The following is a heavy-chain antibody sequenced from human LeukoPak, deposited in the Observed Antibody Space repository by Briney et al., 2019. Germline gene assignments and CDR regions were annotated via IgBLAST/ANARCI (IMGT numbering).Heavy chain of an antibody. CDR1: GVSISSYY. V-gene: IGHV4-34*01. Sequence: SETLSLACTVSGVSISSYYWSWIRQPPGRGLEWIGEINHSGSTNYNPSLKSRVTISVDTSKNQFSLKLSSVTAADTAVYYCARVGPRYCSGGSCYPANPKSTCFDYWGQGTLVTVSS. J-gene: IGHJ4*02. CDR2: INHSGST. D-gene: IGHD2-15*01. CDR3: ARVGPRYCSGGSCYPANPKSTCFDY.